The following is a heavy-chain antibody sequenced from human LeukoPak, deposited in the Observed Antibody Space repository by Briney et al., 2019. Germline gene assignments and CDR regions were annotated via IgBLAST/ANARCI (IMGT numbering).Heavy chain of an antibody. CDR3: AREMYDSGGYRVSYFDY. CDR2: IYHSGST. V-gene: IGHV4-4*02. Sequence: PSGTLSLTCAVSGGSISSSNWWSWVRQPPGKGLEWIGEIYHSGSTNYNPSLKSRVTISVDKSKNQFSLKLSSVTAADTAVYYCAREMYDSGGYRVSYFDYWGQGTPVTVSS. D-gene: IGHD3-22*01. J-gene: IGHJ4*02. CDR1: GGSISSSNW.